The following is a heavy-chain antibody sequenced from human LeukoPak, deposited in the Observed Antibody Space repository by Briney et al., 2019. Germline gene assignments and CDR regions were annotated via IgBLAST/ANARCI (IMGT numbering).Heavy chain of an antibody. CDR2: MNPNSGNT. J-gene: IGHJ4*02. V-gene: IGHV1-8*01. D-gene: IGHD1-26*01. Sequence: GASVKVSCKASGYTFTSYDINWVRQAPGQGLEWMGWMNPNSGNTGYAQKFQGRVTMTRNTSISTAYMELSSLRSEDTAVYYCARGPLRGGSLYYFDYWGQGTLVTVSS. CDR1: GYTFTSYD. CDR3: ARGPLRGGSLYYFDY.